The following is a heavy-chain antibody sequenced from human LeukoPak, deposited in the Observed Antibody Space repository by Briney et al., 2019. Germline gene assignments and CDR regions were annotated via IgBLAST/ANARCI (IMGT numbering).Heavy chain of an antibody. CDR1: GGSFSGYY. Sequence: KPSETLSLTCAVYGGSFSGYYWSWIRQPPGKGLEWIGEINHSGSTNYNPSLKSRVTISVDTSKNQFSLKLSSVTAADTAVYYCARGRGSSSWYLVDAFDIWGQGTMVTVSS. CDR3: ARGRGSSSWYLVDAFDI. J-gene: IGHJ3*02. V-gene: IGHV4-34*01. D-gene: IGHD6-13*01. CDR2: INHSGST.